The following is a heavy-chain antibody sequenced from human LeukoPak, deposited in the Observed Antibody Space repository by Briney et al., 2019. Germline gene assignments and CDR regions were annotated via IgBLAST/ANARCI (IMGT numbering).Heavy chain of an antibody. D-gene: IGHD6-19*01. CDR3: ARILGISGGYARPLAYFDY. Sequence: ASVKVSCKASGYTFTGYCMHWVRQAPGQGLEWMGWINPQSGGTNYAQKFQGRVTMTRDTSISTTYMELSRLRYDDKAVYYCARILGISGGYARPLAYFDYWGQGTLVTVSS. J-gene: IGHJ4*02. CDR1: GYTFTGYC. V-gene: IGHV1-2*02. CDR2: INPQSGGT.